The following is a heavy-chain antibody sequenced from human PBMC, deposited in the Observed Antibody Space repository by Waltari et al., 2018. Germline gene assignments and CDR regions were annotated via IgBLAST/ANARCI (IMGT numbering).Heavy chain of an antibody. V-gene: IGHV3-33*06. CDR2: IWYDGSNK. CDR3: AKEVYYDSSDAFDI. D-gene: IGHD3-22*01. CDR1: VFTFSLYA. J-gene: IGHJ3*02. Sequence: QVQLVESGGGVVQPGRSLTLSCAASVFTFSLYALHWFRQAPGKGLEWVAVIWYDGSNKYYADSVKGRFTISRDNSKNTLYLQMNSLRAEDTAVYYCAKEVYYDSSDAFDIWGQGTMVTVSS.